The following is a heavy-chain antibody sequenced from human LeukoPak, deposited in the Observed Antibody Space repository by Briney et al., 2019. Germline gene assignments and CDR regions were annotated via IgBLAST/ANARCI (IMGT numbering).Heavy chain of an antibody. Sequence: SQTLSLTCTVSGGSISSGGYYWSWIRQHPGKFLEWIGYIYYSGSTYYNPSLKSRVTISVDRSKNQFSLKLSSVTAADTAVYYCASGNYYGSGSYAFDIWGQGTMVTVSS. CDR3: ASGNYYGSGSYAFDI. CDR2: IYYSGST. V-gene: IGHV4-31*03. D-gene: IGHD3-10*01. CDR1: GGSISSGGYY. J-gene: IGHJ3*02.